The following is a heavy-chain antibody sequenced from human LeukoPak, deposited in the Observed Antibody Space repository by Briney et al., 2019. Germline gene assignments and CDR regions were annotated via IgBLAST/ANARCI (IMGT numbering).Heavy chain of an antibody. CDR3: ARNHYSQRTWDPVHIDY. CDR1: DDSITNYY. Sequence: VKPSETLSLTCSVSDDSITNYYWSWIRQPPGKGLEWIGYVYYPAGTTNFNPSLWSRVIISVDTSKTQVSLKVTSVTAADSAVYYCARNHYSQRTWDPVHIDYWGQGALVTVSS. CDR2: VYYPAGTT. D-gene: IGHD3-10*01. J-gene: IGHJ4*02. V-gene: IGHV4-4*09.